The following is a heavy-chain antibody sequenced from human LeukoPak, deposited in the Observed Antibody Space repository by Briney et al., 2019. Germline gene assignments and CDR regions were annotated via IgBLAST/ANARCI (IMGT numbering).Heavy chain of an antibody. CDR2: IYWDDDK. CDR3: ALTGGPDAFDI. J-gene: IGHJ3*02. Sequence: ESGPTLVNPTQTLTLTCTFSGFSLSTSAVGVGWIPHPPGKALAWLALIYWDDDKRYSPSLKSRLTITKDASKNQVVLTMTNMDPVDTATYYCALTGGPDAFDIWGQGTMVTVSS. D-gene: IGHD3-10*01. CDR1: GFSLSTSAVG. V-gene: IGHV2-5*02.